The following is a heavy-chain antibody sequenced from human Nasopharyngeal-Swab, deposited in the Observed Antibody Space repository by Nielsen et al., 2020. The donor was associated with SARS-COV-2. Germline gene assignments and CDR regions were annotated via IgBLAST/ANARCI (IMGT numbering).Heavy chain of an antibody. V-gene: IGHV3-33*01. J-gene: IGHJ4*02. CDR3: ARALRSEPHFDY. Sequence: VRQAPGKGLEWVAVIWYDGSNKYYADSVKGRFTISRDNSKNTLYLQMNSLRAKDTAVYYCARALRSEPHFDYWGQGTLVTVSS. D-gene: IGHD5/OR15-5a*01. CDR2: IWYDGSNK.